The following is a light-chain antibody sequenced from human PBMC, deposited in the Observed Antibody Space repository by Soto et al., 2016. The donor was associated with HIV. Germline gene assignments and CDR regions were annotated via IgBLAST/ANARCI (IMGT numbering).Light chain of an antibody. V-gene: IGLV3-21*02. Sequence: SYVLTQPPSVSVAPGETATITCGGNNIGSKSVHWYQQKPGQAPVVVVYGDSDRPSGIPERFSGSNSGNTATLTISRVEAGDEADYYCQVWDSSSGYMVFGGGTKLTVL. CDR3: QVWDSSSGYMV. J-gene: IGLJ2*01. CDR2: GDS. CDR1: NIGSKS.